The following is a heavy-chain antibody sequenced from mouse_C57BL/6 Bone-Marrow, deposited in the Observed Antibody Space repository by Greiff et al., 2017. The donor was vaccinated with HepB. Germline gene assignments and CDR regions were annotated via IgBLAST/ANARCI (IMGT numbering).Heavy chain of an antibody. CDR1: GYTFTSYW. V-gene: IGHV1-59*01. Sequence: VQLQQPGAELVRPGTSVKLSCKASGYTFTSYWMHWVKQRPGQGLEWIGVIDPSDSYTNYNQKFKGKATLTVDTSSSTAYMQLSSLTSEDSAVYYCAFTTPFAYWGQGTLVTVSA. CDR3: AFTTPFAY. CDR2: IDPSDSYT. J-gene: IGHJ3*01. D-gene: IGHD1-1*01.